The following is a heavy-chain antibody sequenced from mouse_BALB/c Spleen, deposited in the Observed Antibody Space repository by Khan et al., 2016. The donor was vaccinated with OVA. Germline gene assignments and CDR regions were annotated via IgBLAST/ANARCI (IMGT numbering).Heavy chain of an antibody. CDR3: SRGGYGGLAY. CDR1: GYSFTDYT. CDR2: INPYNIGT. V-gene: IGHV1-18*01. D-gene: IGHD1-1*01. Sequence: EVQLMESGPELVKPGASVKISCKASGYSFTDYTMNWVKQSRGKNLEWIGLINPYNIGTNYNQKFKGKATLTVDKSSTTAHMELLSLTAEDSAVYYCSRGGYGGLAYWGQGTLVTVSA. J-gene: IGHJ3*01.